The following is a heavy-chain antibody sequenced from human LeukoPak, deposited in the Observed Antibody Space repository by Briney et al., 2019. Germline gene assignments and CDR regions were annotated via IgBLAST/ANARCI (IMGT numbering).Heavy chain of an antibody. CDR2: ISGSGGST. J-gene: IGHJ4*02. Sequence: PGGSLRLSCAASGFTFSSYAMSWVRQAPGKGLEWVSAISGSGGSTYYADSVKGRFTISRDNSKNTLYLQMNSLRAEDTAVYYCAKATASSSWYELDYWGQGTLVTVSS. V-gene: IGHV3-23*01. D-gene: IGHD6-13*01. CDR1: GFTFSSYA. CDR3: AKATASSSWYELDY.